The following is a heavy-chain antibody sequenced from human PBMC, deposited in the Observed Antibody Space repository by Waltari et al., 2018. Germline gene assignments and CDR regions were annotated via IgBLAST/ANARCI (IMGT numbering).Heavy chain of an antibody. CDR1: GWISPSRW. D-gene: IGHD4-17*01. CDR2: INTDGTRI. CDR3: ARGRHYDYYYYGIGV. Sequence: EVELVESGGGLVQPGGSVRLACAGPGWISPSRWMHWVRQAPGKGLVWVSRINTDGTRISYADFVKGRFTISRDNAKKTLYLQMNGLRDEDTAVYYCARGRHYDYYYYGIGVWGQGTTVIVSS. V-gene: IGHV3-74*01. J-gene: IGHJ6*02.